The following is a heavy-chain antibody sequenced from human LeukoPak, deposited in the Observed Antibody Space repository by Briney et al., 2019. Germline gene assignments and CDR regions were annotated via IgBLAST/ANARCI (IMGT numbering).Heavy chain of an antibody. V-gene: IGHV1-2*02. CDR1: GYTFTSYY. D-gene: IGHD6-19*01. CDR3: ARASPVSSGWYRGHFADY. J-gene: IGHJ4*02. CDR2: INPNSGGT. Sequence: ASVKVSCKASGYTFTSYYMHWVRQAPGQGLEWMGWINPNSGGTNYEQQFQGRVTMNRDTSNSTAYMELTRLRSDDTAVYYCARASPVSSGWYRGHFADYWGQGALGSVSS.